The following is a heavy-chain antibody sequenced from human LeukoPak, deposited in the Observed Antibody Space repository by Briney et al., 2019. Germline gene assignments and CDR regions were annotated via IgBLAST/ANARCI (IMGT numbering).Heavy chain of an antibody. V-gene: IGHV4-4*07. CDR3: ARGKYYYDSSGYYRFDY. Sequence: SETLSLTCTVSGGSISSYYWSWIRQPAGKGLEWIGRIYTSGSTNYNPSLKSRVTMSVDTPKNQFSLKLSSVTAADTAVYYCARGKYYYDSSGYYRFDYWGQGTLVTVSS. CDR1: GGSISSYY. J-gene: IGHJ4*02. D-gene: IGHD3-22*01. CDR2: IYTSGST.